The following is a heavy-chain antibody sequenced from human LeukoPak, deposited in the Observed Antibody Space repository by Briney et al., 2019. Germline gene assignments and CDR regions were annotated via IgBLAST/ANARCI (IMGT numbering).Heavy chain of an antibody. D-gene: IGHD4-17*01. CDR3: AREGDYGDYPEYFQH. Sequence: GGSLRLSCAASGFTFTHYGMNWVRQAPGKGLEWVSAISASGVTTHYADSVKGRFTISRDNAKNSLYLQMNSLRAEDTAVYYCAREGDYGDYPEYFQHWGQGTLVTVSS. V-gene: IGHV3-21*01. CDR2: ISASGVTT. J-gene: IGHJ1*01. CDR1: GFTFTHYG.